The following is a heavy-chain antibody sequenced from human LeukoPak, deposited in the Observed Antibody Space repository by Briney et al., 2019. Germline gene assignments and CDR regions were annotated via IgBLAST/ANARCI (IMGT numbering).Heavy chain of an antibody. CDR1: GGSISSYY. J-gene: IGHJ4*02. CDR3: ARESRGGTPTR. CDR2: IYTSGST. V-gene: IGHV4-4*09. D-gene: IGHD3-16*01. Sequence: TSETLSLTCTVSGGSISSYYWSWIRQPPGKGLEWIGYIYTSGSTNYNPSLKSRVTMSVDTSKNQFSLKLSSVTAADTAVYYCARESRGGTPTRWGQGTLVTVSS.